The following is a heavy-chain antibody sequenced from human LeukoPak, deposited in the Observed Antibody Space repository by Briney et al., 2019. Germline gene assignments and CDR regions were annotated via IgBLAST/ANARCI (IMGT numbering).Heavy chain of an antibody. CDR1: GFXFSNAW. CDR2: IKSKTDGGTI. V-gene: IGHV3-15*01. D-gene: IGHD7-27*01. CDR3: TALWGFAFDI. Sequence: PGGSLRLSCAASGFXFSNAWMSWVRQAPEKGLEWVGRIKSKTDGGTIDYAAPVKGRFTISRDDSKNTVSLQMNSLKTEDTAVYYCTALWGFAFDIWGQGTMVSVS. J-gene: IGHJ3*02.